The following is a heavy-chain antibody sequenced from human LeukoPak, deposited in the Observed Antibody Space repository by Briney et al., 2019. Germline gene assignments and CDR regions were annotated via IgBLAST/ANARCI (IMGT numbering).Heavy chain of an antibody. CDR1: GFTFSSYA. CDR3: ARDLVVVIESDAFDI. Sequence: PGGSLRLSCAASGFTFSSYAIHWVRQAPGKGLEWVAVISYDGSNKYYADSVKGRFTISRDNSKNTLYLQMNSLRAEDTAVYYCARDLVVVIESDAFDIWGQGTMVTVSS. J-gene: IGHJ3*02. D-gene: IGHD2-21*01. V-gene: IGHV3-30-3*01. CDR2: ISYDGSNK.